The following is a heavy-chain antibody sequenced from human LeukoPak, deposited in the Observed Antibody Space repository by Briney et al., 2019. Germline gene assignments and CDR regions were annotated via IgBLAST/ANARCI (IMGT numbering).Heavy chain of an antibody. CDR2: INPNSGGI. CDR3: ARDRRDYYDSSRPHFDY. CDR1: GYTFTVYY. J-gene: IGHJ4*02. V-gene: IGHV1-2*02. D-gene: IGHD3-22*01. Sequence: ASVKVSFKASGYTFTVYYMHWVRQAPGQGLEGMGWINPNSGGINYAQKFQGRVTMTRDTSISTAYMELSRLRSDDTAVYYCARDRRDYYDSSRPHFDYWGQGTLVTVSS.